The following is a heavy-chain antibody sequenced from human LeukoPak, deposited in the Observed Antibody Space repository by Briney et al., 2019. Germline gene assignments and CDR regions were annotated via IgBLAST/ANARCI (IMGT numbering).Heavy chain of an antibody. D-gene: IGHD6-13*01. V-gene: IGHV1-69*05. CDR1: GGTFSSYA. J-gene: IGHJ2*01. Sequence: SVKVSCKASGGTFSSYAISWVRQAPGQGLEWMGGIIPIFGTANYAQKFQGRVTITTDESTSTAYMELGSLRSEDTAVYYCARSSSSDWYFDLWGRGTLVTVSS. CDR2: IIPIFGTA. CDR3: ARSSSSDWYFDL.